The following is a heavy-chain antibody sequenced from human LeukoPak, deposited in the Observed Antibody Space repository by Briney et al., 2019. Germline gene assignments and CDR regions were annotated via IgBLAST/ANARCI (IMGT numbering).Heavy chain of an antibody. J-gene: IGHJ4*02. V-gene: IGHV3-9*01. CDR3: AKGRPDYYGSGSPLGYFDY. Sequence: PGRSLRLSCAASGFTFYDYAMHWVRQAPGKGLEWVSGISWNSGSIGYADSVKGRFTISRDNAKNSLYLQMNSLRAEDTALYYCAKGRPDYYGSGSPLGYFDYWGQGTLVTVSS. CDR1: GFTFYDYA. CDR2: ISWNSGSI. D-gene: IGHD3-10*01.